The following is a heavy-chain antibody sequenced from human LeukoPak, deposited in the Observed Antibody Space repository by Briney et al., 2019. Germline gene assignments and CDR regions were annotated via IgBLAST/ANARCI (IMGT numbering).Heavy chain of an antibody. Sequence: ASVKVSCKASGYTFTGYYMHWVRQAPGQGLEWMGWINPNSGGTNYAQKFQGRVTMTRDTSISTAYMELSRLRSDDTAVYYCARVGYCSSTGCYTYYYYGMDVWGQGTTVTVSS. V-gene: IGHV1-2*02. D-gene: IGHD2-2*02. CDR1: GYTFTGYY. J-gene: IGHJ6*02. CDR3: ARVGYCSSTGCYTYYYYGMDV. CDR2: INPNSGGT.